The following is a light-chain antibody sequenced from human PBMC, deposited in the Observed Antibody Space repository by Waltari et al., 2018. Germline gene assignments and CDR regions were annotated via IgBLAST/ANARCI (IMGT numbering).Light chain of an antibody. J-gene: IGLJ2*01. CDR1: NSNIGINA. V-gene: IGLV1-44*01. CDR2: HKN. Sequence: QSVLTQPPSASGTPGQKVAISCSGSNSNIGINAVTWYQHHPGTPPKHIIYHKNKRPSGVPDRFSGCKSGTSASLATGLQSEDEADYYCAAWDDGLNGVLFAGGTRLTVL. CDR3: AAWDDGLNGVL.